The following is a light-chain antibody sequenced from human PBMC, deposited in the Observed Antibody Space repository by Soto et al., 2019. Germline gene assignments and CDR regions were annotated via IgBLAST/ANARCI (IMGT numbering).Light chain of an antibody. CDR2: GAS. J-gene: IGKJ1*01. CDR1: QPVSSGY. Sequence: EIVLTQSPGTLSLSPGETATLSCRASQPVSSGYLAWYQQKPGQSHTLLIYGASYRAAGTPDRFSGSGFGTDFTLTISRLEPEDFAVYYCQQYSNSWKFGQGTKVEIK. V-gene: IGKV3-20*01. CDR3: QQYSNSWK.